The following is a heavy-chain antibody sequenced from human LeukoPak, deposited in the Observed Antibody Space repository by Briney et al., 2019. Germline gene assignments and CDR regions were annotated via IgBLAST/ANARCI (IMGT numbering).Heavy chain of an antibody. D-gene: IGHD3-10*01. CDR1: GGSFSGYY. CDR3: ARGFIRYGGSIWFVP. V-gene: IGHV4-34*01. J-gene: IGHJ5*02. CDR2: INHSGRT. Sequence: PSETLSLTCAVYGGSFSGYYWSWIRQPPGKGLEWIGEINHSGRTNYNPSLKSRVTISVDTSKNQFSLKLSSVSAAGTAAYYCARGFIRYGGSIWFVPWGQGTLVTVSS.